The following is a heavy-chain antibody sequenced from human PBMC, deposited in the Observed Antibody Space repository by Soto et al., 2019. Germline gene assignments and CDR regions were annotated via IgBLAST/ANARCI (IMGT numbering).Heavy chain of an antibody. V-gene: IGHV1-18*01. CDR3: ARDSRGAIASSRLVLYYYCYGMDV. Sequence: ASVKVSCKASGYTFTSYGISWVRQAPGQGLEWMGWISAYNGNTNYAQKLQGRVTMTTDTSTSTAYMELRSLRSDDTAVYYCARDSRGAIASSRLVLYYYCYGMDVWGQGTTFTVSS. D-gene: IGHD1-26*01. CDR2: ISAYNGNT. CDR1: GYTFTSYG. J-gene: IGHJ6*02.